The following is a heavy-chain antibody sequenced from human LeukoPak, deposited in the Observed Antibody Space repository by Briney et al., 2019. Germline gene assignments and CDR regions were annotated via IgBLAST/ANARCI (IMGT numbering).Heavy chain of an antibody. CDR1: GGSIISENW. Sequence: YPSGTLSLTCAVSGGSIISENWWNWLRQSPGKRLEGIGEISHSGDTAYDPSLKNRVTISVDKSKNQFSLTLTSVTAADTAMYYCARGFHDTSFTGFNIWGQGTMVTVSS. CDR2: ISHSGDT. D-gene: IGHD3-22*01. J-gene: IGHJ3*02. V-gene: IGHV4-4*02. CDR3: ARGFHDTSFTGFNI.